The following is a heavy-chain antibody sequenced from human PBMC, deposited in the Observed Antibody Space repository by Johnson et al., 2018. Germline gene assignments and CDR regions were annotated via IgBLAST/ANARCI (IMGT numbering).Heavy chain of an antibody. V-gene: IGHV3-33*01. CDR2: IWYDGGNK. D-gene: IGHD1-26*01. CDR3: ARDRSAGYYYGMDV. Sequence: VQLVESGGGVVQPGRSLKLSCAGSGLTFSSYGMHWVRQAPGKGLEWVAVIWYDGGNKYYADSVKGRFAISSDNSKNTLYLQMNSLRAEDTALDYCARDRSAGYYYGMDVWGQGTTVTVSS. J-gene: IGHJ6*02. CDR1: GLTFSSYG.